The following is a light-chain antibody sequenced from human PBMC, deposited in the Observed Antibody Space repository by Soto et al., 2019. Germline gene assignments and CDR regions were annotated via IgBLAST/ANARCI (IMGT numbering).Light chain of an antibody. J-gene: IGLJ1*01. V-gene: IGLV2-23*02. CDR1: SSDVGSYNL. CDR2: EVS. CDR3: CSYAGSSTFV. Sequence: QSALTQPASVSGSPGQSITISCTGTSSDVGSYNLVSWYQQHPGKAPKVLIYEVSKRPSGVSNRFSGSKSGKAASPTISGLQAEDDADYYCCSYAGSSTFVFGTGTKLTVL.